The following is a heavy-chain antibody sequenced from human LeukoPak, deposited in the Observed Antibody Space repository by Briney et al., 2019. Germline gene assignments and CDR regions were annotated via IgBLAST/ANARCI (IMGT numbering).Heavy chain of an antibody. Sequence: GGSQRLSCAASGFTFSSYAMSWVRQAPGKGLEWVSSIDDGGNTYYADSVRGRFTISRDNSKNTLFLQLNSLGGEDTAVYHCATGGISTAGLDYWGQGTPVTVSS. J-gene: IGHJ4*02. CDR1: GFTFSSYA. D-gene: IGHD6-13*01. V-gene: IGHV3-23*01. CDR3: ATGGISTAGLDY. CDR2: IDDGGNT.